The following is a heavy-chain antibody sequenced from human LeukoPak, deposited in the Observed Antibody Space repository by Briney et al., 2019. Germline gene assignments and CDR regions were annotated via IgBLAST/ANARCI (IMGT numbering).Heavy chain of an antibody. J-gene: IGHJ4*02. D-gene: IGHD2-2*01. CDR1: GYIFSRND. CDR2: ISPYNGKT. V-gene: IGHV1-18*01. Sequence: ASVNVSCKASGYIFSRNDITWVRQAPGQGLEWMGWISPYNGKTSYAQKLQGRFTMTTDTSTSTAYMELRSLRSDDTAVYYCARLYCSSTRCYLLLDYWGQGTLVTVSS. CDR3: ARLYCSSTRCYLLLDY.